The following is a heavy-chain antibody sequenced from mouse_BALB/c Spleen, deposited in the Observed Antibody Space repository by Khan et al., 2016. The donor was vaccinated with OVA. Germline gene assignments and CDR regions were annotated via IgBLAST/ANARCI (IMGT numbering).Heavy chain of an antibody. CDR2: IIPTNDYT. D-gene: IGHD2-14*01. J-gene: IGHJ3*01. CDR3: AREGTYYRADGWFAY. CDR1: GYTFTTYT. Sequence: QVQLQQPGAELARPGASVKMSCKASGYTFTTYTIHWVKQRPGQGLEWIGYIIPTNDYTNYNQKFKDRATLTADKSSSTAYMQLSSLTSEDSAVXYCAREGTYYRADGWFAYWGQGTLVTVSA. V-gene: IGHV1-4*01.